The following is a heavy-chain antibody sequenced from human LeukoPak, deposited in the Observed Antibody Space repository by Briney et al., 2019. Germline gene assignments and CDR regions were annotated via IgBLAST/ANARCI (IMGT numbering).Heavy chain of an antibody. CDR3: ARFGYCTNGVCYKGLQPDY. V-gene: IGHV4-34*01. CDR2: INHSGST. Sequence: SETLSLTCAVYGGSFSGYYWSWIRQPPGKGLEWIGGINHSGSTNYNPSLKSRVTVSVDTSKNQFSLKLSSVTAADTAVYYCARFGYCTNGVCYKGLQPDYWGQGTLVTVSS. CDR1: GGSFSGYY. J-gene: IGHJ4*02. D-gene: IGHD2-8*01.